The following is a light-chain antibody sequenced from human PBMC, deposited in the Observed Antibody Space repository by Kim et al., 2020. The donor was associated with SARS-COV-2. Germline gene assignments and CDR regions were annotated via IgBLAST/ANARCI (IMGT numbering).Light chain of an antibody. J-gene: IGKJ1*01. CDR1: QDIANS. Sequence: ASVGDRVTITCRASQDIANSLAWYQQKPGKVPQVLIYGASTLQSGVPSRFSGSGSGTEFTLTIGSLQTEDVATYYCQKYNSAPWTFGPGTNVDIK. CDR3: QKYNSAPWT. V-gene: IGKV1-27*01. CDR2: GAS.